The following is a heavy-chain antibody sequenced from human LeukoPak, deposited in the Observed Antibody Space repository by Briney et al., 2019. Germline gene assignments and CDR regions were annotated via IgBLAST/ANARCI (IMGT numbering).Heavy chain of an antibody. CDR3: ARHLGEGTYPMNR. D-gene: IGHD1-26*01. Sequence: SETLSLTCTVSGASITDYYWSWIRQTPEMGLEYIGYIHISGKTYNNPSLKGRVTVSLDTSQNQFSLKLTSVTAADTAVYFCARHLGEGTYPMNRWGQGILVTVSS. CDR1: GASITDYY. CDR2: IHISGKT. V-gene: IGHV4-59*08. J-gene: IGHJ5*02.